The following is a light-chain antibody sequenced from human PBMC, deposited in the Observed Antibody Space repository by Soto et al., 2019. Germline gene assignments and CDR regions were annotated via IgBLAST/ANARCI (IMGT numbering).Light chain of an antibody. CDR1: SSNIGSNY. CDR2: RND. Sequence: QSVLTQPPSASGTPGQRVTISCSGSSSNIGSNYVYWYQQLPGTAPKLLIYRNDQRPSGVPDRFSGSKSGTSASLAISGLWSEDEADYYCAAWDDSLSGQGVFGGGTKLTVL. V-gene: IGLV1-47*03. CDR3: AAWDDSLSGQGV. J-gene: IGLJ2*01.